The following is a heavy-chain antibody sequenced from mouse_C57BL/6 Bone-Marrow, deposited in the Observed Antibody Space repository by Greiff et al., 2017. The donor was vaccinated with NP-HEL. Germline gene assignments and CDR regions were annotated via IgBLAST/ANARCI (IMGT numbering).Heavy chain of an antibody. CDR3: AREVSPDMDY. V-gene: IGHV5-4*01. D-gene: IGHD6-2*01. CDR2: ISAGGSYT. CDR1: GFTFSSYA. Sequence: VQLKGSGGGLVKPGGSLKLSCAASGFTFSSYAMSWVRQTPEKRLEWVATISAGGSYTYYPDNVKGRFTISRDNAKNNLYLQMSHLKSEDTAMYYGAREVSPDMDYWGQGTSVTVSS. J-gene: IGHJ4*01.